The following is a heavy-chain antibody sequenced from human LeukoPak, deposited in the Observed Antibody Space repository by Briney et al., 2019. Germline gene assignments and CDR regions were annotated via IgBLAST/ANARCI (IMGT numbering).Heavy chain of an antibody. Sequence: PGGSLRLSCAASGFTFSSYSMNWVRQAPGKGLEWVSYISSSSSTIYYADSVKGRFTISRDNAKNSLYLQMNSLRAEDTAVYYCARAIAVAGNYYYYYMDVWGKGTTVTVSS. CDR1: GFTFSSYS. V-gene: IGHV3-48*01. J-gene: IGHJ6*03. CDR2: ISSSSSTI. D-gene: IGHD6-19*01. CDR3: ARAIAVAGNYYYYYMDV.